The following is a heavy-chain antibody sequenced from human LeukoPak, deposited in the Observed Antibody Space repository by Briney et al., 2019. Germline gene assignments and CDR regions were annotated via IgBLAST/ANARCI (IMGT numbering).Heavy chain of an antibody. CDR1: GFTFSSYW. J-gene: IGHJ4*02. Sequence: PGGSLRLSCAASGFTFSSYWMCWVRQAPGKGLERVANIKPDGSEKYYVDSVKGRFTISRDNAKNSLYLQMNSLRAEDTAVYYCARDKSVGATPLDYWGQGTLVTVSS. CDR2: IKPDGSEK. V-gene: IGHV3-7*05. D-gene: IGHD1-26*01. CDR3: ARDKSVGATPLDY.